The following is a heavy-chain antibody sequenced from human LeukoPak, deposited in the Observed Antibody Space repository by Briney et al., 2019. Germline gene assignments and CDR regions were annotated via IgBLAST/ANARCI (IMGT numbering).Heavy chain of an antibody. Sequence: ASVKVSCKASGGTFSSYAISWVRQAPGQGLEWMGGIIPIFGTANYAQKFQGRVTITADKSTSTAYMELSSLRSEDTAVYYCASRAVTGRGGAFDIWGQGTMVTVSS. J-gene: IGHJ3*02. V-gene: IGHV1-69*06. CDR1: GGTFSSYA. D-gene: IGHD4-17*01. CDR2: IIPIFGTA. CDR3: ASRAVTGRGGAFDI.